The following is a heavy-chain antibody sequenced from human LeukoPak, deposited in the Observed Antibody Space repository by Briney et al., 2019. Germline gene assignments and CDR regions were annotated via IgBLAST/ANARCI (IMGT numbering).Heavy chain of an antibody. CDR3: ARDLVTVTKGFDI. J-gene: IGHJ3*02. V-gene: IGHV4-59*11. Sequence: SETLSLTCAVSADSFSSHYWTWIRQSPGKGLEWIGYISYIGSTKYNPSLKSRVTISIDTSKNQFSLKLRSVTAADTAVYYCARDLVTVTKGFDIWGQGTMVSVSS. CDR2: ISYIGST. CDR1: ADSFSSHY. D-gene: IGHD4-17*01.